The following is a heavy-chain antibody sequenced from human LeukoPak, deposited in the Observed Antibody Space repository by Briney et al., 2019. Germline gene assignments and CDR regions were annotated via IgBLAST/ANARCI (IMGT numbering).Heavy chain of an antibody. CDR2: VNRDGSET. J-gene: IGHJ6*02. D-gene: IGHD3-16*01. CDR1: GFTLSNHW. CDR3: ARGGGLDV. V-gene: IGHV3-7*03. Sequence: GGSLRLSCAASGFTLSNHWVTWVRQVPGRGPEWVANVNRDGSETYYLDSVKGRFTISRDNAKNSLYLQMSNLRAEDTAVYFCARGGGLDVWGQGATVTVSS.